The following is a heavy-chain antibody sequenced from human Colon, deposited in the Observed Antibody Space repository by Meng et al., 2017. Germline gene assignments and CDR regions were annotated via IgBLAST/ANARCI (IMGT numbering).Heavy chain of an antibody. Sequence: VPLPGSGPGLVRPSETLSLTCTVSGGSVSSGTYYWRWIRQPPGKGLEWIGCIYYSGTTNYNPSLKSRVTISVDTSKNQFSLKLSSVTPADTAVYFCARDRVPGKYWGQGTLVTASS. J-gene: IGHJ4*02. CDR3: ARDRVPGKY. CDR2: IYYSGTT. CDR1: GGSVSSGTYY. V-gene: IGHV4-61*01. D-gene: IGHD1-14*01.